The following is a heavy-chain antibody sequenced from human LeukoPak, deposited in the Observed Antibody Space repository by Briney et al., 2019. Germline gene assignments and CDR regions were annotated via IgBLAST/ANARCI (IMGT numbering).Heavy chain of an antibody. J-gene: IGHJ4*02. CDR3: ARAGAVAGSFDY. Sequence: PGGSLRLSCAASGFTFSSYSMNWVRQAPGKGLEWVSSISSSSSYIYYADSVKGRFTISRDNAKNSLYLQMNSLRAEDTAVHYCARAGAVAGSFDYWGQGTLVTVSS. V-gene: IGHV3-21*01. CDR1: GFTFSSYS. CDR2: ISSSSSYI. D-gene: IGHD6-19*01.